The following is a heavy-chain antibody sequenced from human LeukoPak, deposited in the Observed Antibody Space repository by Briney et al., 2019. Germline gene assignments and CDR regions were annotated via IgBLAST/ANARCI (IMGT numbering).Heavy chain of an antibody. J-gene: IGHJ4*02. CDR2: ISSSSGTI. CDR3: AKTPYGGTVGYFDY. D-gene: IGHD4/OR15-4a*01. CDR1: GFTFSSYA. V-gene: IGHV3-48*01. Sequence: PGGSLRLSCAASGFTFSSYAMNWVRQAPGKGLEWLSYISSSSGTIYYADSVKGRFTISRDNSKNTLYLQMNSLRAEDTAVYYCAKTPYGGTVGYFDYWGQGTLVTVSS.